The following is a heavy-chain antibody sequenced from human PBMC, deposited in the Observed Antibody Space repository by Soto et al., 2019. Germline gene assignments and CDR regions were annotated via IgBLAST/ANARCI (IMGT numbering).Heavy chain of an antibody. J-gene: IGHJ4*02. CDR1: GYSFTSHA. CDR3: LGYCSGGSCYSRGY. V-gene: IGHV1-3*01. CDR2: INAGNGNT. D-gene: IGHD2-15*01. Sequence: QVQLVQSGAEVKKPGASVKVSCKASGYSFTSHAMHWVRQAPGQRLEWMGWINAGNGNTKYSQKFQGSVTITRDTSASTAYMELSSLRSEDTAVYYCLGYCSGGSCYSRGYWGQGTLVTVSS.